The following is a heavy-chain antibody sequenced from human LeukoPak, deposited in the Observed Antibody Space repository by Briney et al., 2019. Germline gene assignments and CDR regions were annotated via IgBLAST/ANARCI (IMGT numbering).Heavy chain of an antibody. Sequence: SVKVSCKASGGTFSSYAISWVRQAPGQGLEWMGGIIPIFGTANYAQKFQGRVTITADESTSTAYMELSSLRSEDTAVYYCARNGFEATICLFDYWGQGTLVTVSS. D-gene: IGHD5-12*01. CDR1: GGTFSSYA. V-gene: IGHV1-69*13. CDR2: IIPIFGTA. J-gene: IGHJ4*02. CDR3: ARNGFEATICLFDY.